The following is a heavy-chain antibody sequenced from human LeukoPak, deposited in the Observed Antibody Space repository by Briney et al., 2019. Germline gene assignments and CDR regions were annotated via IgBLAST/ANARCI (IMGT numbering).Heavy chain of an antibody. CDR3: AKSPKTGFLFDY. D-gene: IGHD1-1*01. V-gene: IGHV3-66*01. CDR2: IYGGDNT. J-gene: IGHJ4*02. CDR1: GFTVSSNY. Sequence: GGSLRLSCAASGFTVSSNYMSWVRKAPGKGLEWVSVIYGGDNTVYADTVQGRFTISRDNSKNTLYLQMSSLRAEDTAVYYCAKSPKTGFLFDYWGKGTLVTVSS.